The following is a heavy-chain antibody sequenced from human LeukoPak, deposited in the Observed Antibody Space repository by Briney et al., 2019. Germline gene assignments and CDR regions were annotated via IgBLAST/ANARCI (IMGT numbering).Heavy chain of an antibody. J-gene: IGHJ4*02. D-gene: IGHD6-13*01. CDR1: GFTFSSYA. CDR2: ISGSGGST. V-gene: IGHV3-23*01. Sequence: GGSLRLSXAASGFTFSSYAMSWVRQAPGKGLEWVSAISGSGGSTYYADSVNGRFTISRDNSKNTLYLQMNSLRAEDTAVYYCTKDPSRAAAGTVDYWGQGTLVTVSS. CDR3: TKDPSRAAAGTVDY.